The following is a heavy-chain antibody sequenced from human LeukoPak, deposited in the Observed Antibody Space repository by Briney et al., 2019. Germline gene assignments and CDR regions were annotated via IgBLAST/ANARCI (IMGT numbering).Heavy chain of an antibody. CDR2: IHYSGRT. CDR3: AGQREYYESSGYYSFDY. Sequence: SQTLSLTCTVSGGSITSGDYYWSWLRQPPGKGLEWIGHIHYSGRTYYNPSLKSRVITSVDTSKNQFSLKLSSVTAADTAVYYCAGQREYYESSGYYSFDYWGQGTLVTVSS. V-gene: IGHV4-30-4*01. D-gene: IGHD3-22*01. J-gene: IGHJ4*02. CDR1: GGSITSGDYY.